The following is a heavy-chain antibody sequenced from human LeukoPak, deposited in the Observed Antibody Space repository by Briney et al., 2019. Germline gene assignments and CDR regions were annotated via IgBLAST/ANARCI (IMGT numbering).Heavy chain of an antibody. CDR1: GGTFSSNV. J-gene: IGHJ4*02. CDR3: ARAGGSSWYVSLYY. V-gene: IGHV1-69*04. D-gene: IGHD6-13*01. Sequence: GSSVKVSCKASGGTFSSNVISWVRQAPGQGLEWMGRIIPIIGTPDYAQKFQGRVTITADKSTNTAYMELTSLKSDDTAIYYCARAGGSSWYVSLYYWSQGTLVTVSS. CDR2: IIPIIGTP.